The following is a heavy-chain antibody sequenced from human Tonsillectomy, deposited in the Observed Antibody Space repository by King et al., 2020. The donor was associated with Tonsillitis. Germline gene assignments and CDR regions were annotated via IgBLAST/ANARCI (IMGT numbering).Heavy chain of an antibody. CDR1: GFSFNSYS. Sequence: VQLVESGGGLVQPGGSLRLSCAASGFSFNSYSMNWVRQAPGKGLEWVSYISSTSTTIYYAGSVKGRFTISRDNANNSLHLQMNSLRVEDTAMYYCARVGKYYGFWSGYPDYYYGMDVWGQGTTVTVSS. D-gene: IGHD3-3*01. CDR3: ARVGKYYGFWSGYPDYYYGMDV. CDR2: ISSTSTTI. V-gene: IGHV3-48*01. J-gene: IGHJ6*02.